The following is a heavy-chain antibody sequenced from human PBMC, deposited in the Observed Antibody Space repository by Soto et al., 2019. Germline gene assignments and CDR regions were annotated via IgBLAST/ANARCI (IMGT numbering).Heavy chain of an antibody. CDR1: GFTFSSFD. CDR2: MGGAGDT. D-gene: IGHD1-20*01. V-gene: IGHV3-13*01. CDR3: VTGRPTHWYS. Sequence: EVQLVESGGGLVQPGGSLRLSCAASGFTFSSFDMHWVRQATGKGLEWVSGMGGAGDTYYPGSVKGRFTISRENAKNSLYLQMNSLRAGDTAVYYCVTGRPTHWYSWGQGTLVTVSS. J-gene: IGHJ5*02.